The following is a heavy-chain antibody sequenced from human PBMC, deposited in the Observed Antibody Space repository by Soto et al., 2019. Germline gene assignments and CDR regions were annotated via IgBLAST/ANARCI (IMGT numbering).Heavy chain of an antibody. CDR3: AGRGVVLAAITLGGDSWFGP. CDR1: GGTFSSYA. V-gene: IGHV1-69*01. J-gene: IGHJ5*02. CDR2: IIPIFGTA. D-gene: IGHD2-2*01. Sequence: QVQLVQSGAEVKKPGSSVKVSCKASGGTFSSYAISWVRQAPGQGLEWMGGIIPIFGTANYAQKFKGRVTITADESTSTAYMELSSLRSEATDVYYGAGRGVVLAAITLGGDSWFGPWGQGTLVTVSS.